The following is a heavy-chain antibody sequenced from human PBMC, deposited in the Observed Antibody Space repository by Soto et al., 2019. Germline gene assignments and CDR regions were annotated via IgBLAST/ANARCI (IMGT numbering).Heavy chain of an antibody. V-gene: IGHV3-30*03. J-gene: IGHJ2*01. CDR1: GVTFKDYG. CDR3: ARDGWGSNWYFDL. D-gene: IGHD3-16*01. CDR2: ISYDGKQT. Sequence: GGSLRLSCGAPGVTFKDYGMHWVRQAPGKGLEWVAVISYDGKQTYYADSVKGRYAISKDKSKRTLFLQMNSLRVDDTAVYYCARDGWGSNWYFDLWGRGTLVTVSS.